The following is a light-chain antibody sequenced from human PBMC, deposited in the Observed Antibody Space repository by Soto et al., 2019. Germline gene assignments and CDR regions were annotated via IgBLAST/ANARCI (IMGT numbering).Light chain of an antibody. J-gene: IGKJ5*01. CDR3: QLYGISPH. CDR1: QSVTSNY. V-gene: IGKV3-20*01. Sequence: IVLTQSPGILSLSPGERATLSCRAGQSVTSNYFAWYQQKPGQAPRLLIYASSNRATGIPDRFSGSASGTDFTLTINRLEPEDFAVYYCQLYGISPHFGQGTRLEIK. CDR2: ASS.